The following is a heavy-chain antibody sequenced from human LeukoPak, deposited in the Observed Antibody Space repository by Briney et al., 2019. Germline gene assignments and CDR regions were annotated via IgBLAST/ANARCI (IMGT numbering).Heavy chain of an antibody. CDR3: ARGHRKGEVAFDY. Sequence: SVKVSCKASGGTFSSYAISWVRQAAGQGLEWVGGIIPIFGTANYAQKFQGRVTITADESTSTAYMELSSLRSEDTAVYYCARGHRKGEVAFDYWGQGTLVTVSS. J-gene: IGHJ4*02. D-gene: IGHD5-12*01. V-gene: IGHV1-69*13. CDR1: GGTFSSYA. CDR2: IIPIFGTA.